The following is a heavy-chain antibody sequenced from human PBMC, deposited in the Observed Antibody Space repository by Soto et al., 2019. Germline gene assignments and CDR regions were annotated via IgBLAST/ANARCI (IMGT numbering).Heavy chain of an antibody. D-gene: IGHD3-10*01. CDR3: ARLSFYYYGSGSSYYFDY. J-gene: IGHJ4*02. V-gene: IGHV4-39*01. Sequence: SETLSLTCTVSGGSISSSSYYWGWIRQPPGKGLEWIWSIYYSGSTYYNPSLKSRVTISVDTSKNQFSLKLSSVTAADTAVYYCARLSFYYYGSGSSYYFDYWGQGTLVTVSS. CDR2: IYYSGST. CDR1: GGSISSSSYY.